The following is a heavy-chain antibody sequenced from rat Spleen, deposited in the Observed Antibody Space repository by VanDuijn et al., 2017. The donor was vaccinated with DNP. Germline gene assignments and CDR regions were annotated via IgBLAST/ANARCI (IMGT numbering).Heavy chain of an antibody. J-gene: IGHJ2*01. CDR1: GFSLTRYA. Sequence: QVQLKESGPGLVQPSRTLSLSCTVSGFSLTRYAVAWIRQPPGKGLEWIAAVSGGGITYYNSALRYRLSISRDTAKIQVFLRMSSLQTEDTAMYFCARSDYSDDGFYYGYFDYWGQGVMVTVSS. V-gene: IGHV2-6*01. D-gene: IGHD1-12*02. CDR3: ARSDYSDDGFYYGYFDY. CDR2: VSGGGIT.